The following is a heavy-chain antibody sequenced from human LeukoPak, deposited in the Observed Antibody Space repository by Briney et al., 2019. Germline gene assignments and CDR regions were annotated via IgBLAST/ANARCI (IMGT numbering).Heavy chain of an antibody. Sequence: SGGSLRLSCAASGFTFSSYAMSWVRQAPGKGLEWVSAISGSGGSTYYADSVKGRFTISRDNSKNTLYLQMNSLRAEDTAVYYCAKGLLDYYDSSGYYYDPYYYYYMDVWGKGTTVTVSS. CDR2: ISGSGGST. CDR1: GFTFSSYA. CDR3: AKGLLDYYDSSGYYYDPYYYYYMDV. D-gene: IGHD3-22*01. V-gene: IGHV3-23*01. J-gene: IGHJ6*03.